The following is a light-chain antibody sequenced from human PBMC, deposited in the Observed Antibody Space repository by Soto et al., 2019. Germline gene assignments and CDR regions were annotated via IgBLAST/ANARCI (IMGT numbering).Light chain of an antibody. CDR2: DAS. CDR3: QQRSNWRT. CDR1: QSVRSY. V-gene: IGKV3-11*01. Sequence: EIVLTQSPATLSLSPGESATLSCRASQSVRSYLAWYQQKPGQAPRLLIYDASKRAAGIPDRFSGSGSGTDFTLAISSREPEDFAVYDCQQRSNWRTCGQGTKVEIK. J-gene: IGKJ1*01.